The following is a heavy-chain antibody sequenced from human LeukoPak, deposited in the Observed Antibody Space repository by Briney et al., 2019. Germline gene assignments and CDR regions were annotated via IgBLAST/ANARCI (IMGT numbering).Heavy chain of an antibody. J-gene: IGHJ4*02. CDR2: IYTSGST. CDR1: GGSISSGSYY. Sequence: PSQTLSLTCTVSGGSISSGSYYWSWIRQPAGKGLEWIGRIYTSGSTNYNPSLKSRVTISVDTSKNQFSLKLSSVTAADTAVYYCARDSAYYYDSSGYHENYWGQGTLVTVSS. D-gene: IGHD3-22*01. V-gene: IGHV4-61*02. CDR3: ARDSAYYYDSSGYHENY.